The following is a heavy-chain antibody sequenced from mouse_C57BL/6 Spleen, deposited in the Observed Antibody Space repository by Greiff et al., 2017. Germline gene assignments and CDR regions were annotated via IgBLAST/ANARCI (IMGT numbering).Heavy chain of an antibody. Sequence: QVQLQQPGAELVKPGASVKVSCKASGYTFTSYWMHWVKQRPGQGLEWIGRIHPSDSDTNYNQKFKGKATLTVDKSSSTAYMQLSSLTSEDSAVYYGAMWNYYSNYDAMDYWGQGTSVTVSS. J-gene: IGHJ4*01. CDR1: GYTFTSYW. CDR2: IHPSDSDT. CDR3: AMWNYYSNYDAMDY. V-gene: IGHV1-74*01. D-gene: IGHD2-5*01.